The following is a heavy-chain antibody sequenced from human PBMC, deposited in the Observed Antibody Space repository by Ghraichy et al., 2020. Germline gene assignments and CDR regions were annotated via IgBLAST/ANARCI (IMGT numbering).Heavy chain of an antibody. CDR2: IFYNGNV. D-gene: IGHD3-16*01. CDR3: ARHHWRGNDAFDI. J-gene: IGHJ3*02. CDR1: GGSISSNDDY. V-gene: IGHV4-39*01. Sequence: LETLSLTCTVSGGSISSNDDYWGWILQPPGKGLEWIGSIFYNGNVYYNPSLKSRVTISVDTSKNQFSLKLSSVTAADTAVYYCARHHWRGNDAFDIWGQGTLVTVSS.